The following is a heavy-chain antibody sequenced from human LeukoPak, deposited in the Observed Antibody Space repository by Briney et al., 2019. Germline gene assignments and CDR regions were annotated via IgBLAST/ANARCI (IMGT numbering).Heavy chain of an antibody. D-gene: IGHD2-8*01. CDR3: ARGGTNCTNGVCYKQHWDY. V-gene: IGHV4-34*01. CDR1: GFTFSTYS. CDR2: INHSGST. J-gene: IGHJ4*02. Sequence: GSLRLSCAVSGFTFSTYSMNWVRQPPGKGLEWIGEINHSGSTNYNPSLKSRVTISVDTSKNQFSLKLSSVTAADTAVYYCARGGTNCTNGVCYKQHWDYWGQGTLVTVSS.